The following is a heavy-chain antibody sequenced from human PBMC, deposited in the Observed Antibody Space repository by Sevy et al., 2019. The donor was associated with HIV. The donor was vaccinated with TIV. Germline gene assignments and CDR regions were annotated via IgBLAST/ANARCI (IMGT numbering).Heavy chain of an antibody. CDR3: ARERGFLTGWFDP. Sequence: GGSLRLSCAASGFSLSDYYMSWIRQAPGKGLEWVSYISSSGSTIYYADSVKGRFTISRDNAKNSLYLQMNSLRAEDTAVYYCARERGFLTGWFDPWGQGTLVTVSS. J-gene: IGHJ5*02. CDR1: GFSLSDYY. D-gene: IGHD3-10*01. CDR2: ISSSGSTI. V-gene: IGHV3-11*01.